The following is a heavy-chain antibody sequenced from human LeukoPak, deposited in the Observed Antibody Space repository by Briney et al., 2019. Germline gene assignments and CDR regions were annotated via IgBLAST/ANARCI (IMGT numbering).Heavy chain of an antibody. CDR3: ARGVGAMVRGPPDAFDI. CDR2: INPSGGST. D-gene: IGHD3-10*01. J-gene: IGHJ3*02. CDR1: GYTFTSYY. V-gene: IGHV1-46*01. Sequence: ASVKVSCTASGYTFTSYYMHWVRQAPGQGLEWMGIINPSGGSTSYAQKFQGRVTMTRDTSTSTVYMELSSLRSEDTAVYYCARGVGAMVRGPPDAFDIWGQGTMVTVSS.